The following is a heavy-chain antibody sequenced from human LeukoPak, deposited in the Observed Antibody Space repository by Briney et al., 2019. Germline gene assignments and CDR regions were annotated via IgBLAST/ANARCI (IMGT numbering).Heavy chain of an antibody. CDR2: IKQDGSKK. J-gene: IGHJ6*02. V-gene: IGHV3-7*01. Sequence: GGSLRLSCAASGFTFSSYWMSWVRQAPGKGLEWVANIKQDGSKKYYVDSVKGRFTISRDNAKNSLYLQMNSLRAEDTAVYYCAKDLGSGGDGMDVWGQGTTVTVSS. D-gene: IGHD3-10*01. CDR3: AKDLGSGGDGMDV. CDR1: GFTFSSYW.